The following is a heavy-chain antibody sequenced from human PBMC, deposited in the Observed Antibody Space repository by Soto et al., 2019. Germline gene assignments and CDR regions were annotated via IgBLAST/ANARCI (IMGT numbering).Heavy chain of an antibody. J-gene: IGHJ6*02. D-gene: IGHD3-3*01. CDR1: GYTFSSYA. Sequence: GASVKVSCKASGYTFSSYAMHWVRQAPGQGLEWMGWISGYNGNTKYAEKFQGRVTMTTDTSTSTAHMELRSLRSDDTAVYYCAGEGQAPYYTDGKALSGQGSADPVS. V-gene: IGHV1-18*01. CDR2: ISGYNGNT. CDR3: AGEGQAPYYTDGKAL.